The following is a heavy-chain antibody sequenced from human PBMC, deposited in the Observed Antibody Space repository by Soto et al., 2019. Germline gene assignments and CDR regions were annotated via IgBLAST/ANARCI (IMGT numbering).Heavy chain of an antibody. CDR1: GGTFSTYS. CDR3: ARVGNSHGAGLEY. CDR2: IVPIFSTA. Sequence: QMQLVQSGAEVKKPGSSVKVSCKVSGGTFSTYSIIWIRQAPGQGLEWMGAIVPIFSTAKYAQNLEGRVTITADESTSTAYMELSSLRSEVTAVYFCARVGNSHGAGLEYWGQGTLVTVSS. J-gene: IGHJ4*02. D-gene: IGHD1-1*01. V-gene: IGHV1-69*01.